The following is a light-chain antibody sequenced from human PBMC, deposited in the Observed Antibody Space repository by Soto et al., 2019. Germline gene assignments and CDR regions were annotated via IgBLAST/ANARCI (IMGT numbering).Light chain of an antibody. J-gene: IGKJ1*01. CDR1: QSVRNNY. Sequence: EIVLTQSPGTLSLSPGERATLSCRASQSVRNNYLAWYQQKPGHAPRLLIYTSSTRVTGIPDWFSGSGSGTDFNLTISRLDPKDFALYYCQQNLDLPHTFGQWTKLEMK. CDR2: TSS. CDR3: QQNLDLPHT. V-gene: IGKV3-20*01.